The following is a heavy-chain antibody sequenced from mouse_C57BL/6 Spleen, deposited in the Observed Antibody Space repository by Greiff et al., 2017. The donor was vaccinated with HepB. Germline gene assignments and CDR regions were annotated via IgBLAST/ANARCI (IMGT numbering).Heavy chain of an antibody. CDR2: IYPRSGNT. CDR3: AREDGSRFDY. J-gene: IGHJ2*01. D-gene: IGHD1-1*01. V-gene: IGHV1-81*01. Sequence: VQVVESGAELARPGASVKLSCKASGYTFTSYGISWVKQRTGQGLEWIGEIYPRSGNTYYNEKFKGKATLTADKSSSTAYMELRSLTSEDSAVYFCAREDGSRFDYWGQGTTLTVSS. CDR1: GYTFTSYG.